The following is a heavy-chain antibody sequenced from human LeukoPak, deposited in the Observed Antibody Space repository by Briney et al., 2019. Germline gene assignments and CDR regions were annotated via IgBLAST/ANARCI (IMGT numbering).Heavy chain of an antibody. V-gene: IGHV4-59*08. J-gene: IGHJ3*02. Sequence: SETLSLTCTVSGGSISNYYWSWIRQPPGKGLEWIGYIYYSGSPRYSPSLKSRVTISVDTSKNQFSLKVTSVTAADTAVYYCARHFFVGSEDAFDIWGQGTMVTVSS. D-gene: IGHD6-25*01. CDR2: IYYSGSP. CDR3: ARHFFVGSEDAFDI. CDR1: GGSISNYY.